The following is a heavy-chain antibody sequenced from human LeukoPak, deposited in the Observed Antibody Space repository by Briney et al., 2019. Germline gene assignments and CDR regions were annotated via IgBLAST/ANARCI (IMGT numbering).Heavy chain of an antibody. V-gene: IGHV4-39*01. Sequence: EPSETLSLTCTVSGGSISSSSYYWGWIRQPPGKGLEWIGSIYYSGSTYYNPSLKSRVTISVDTSKNQFSLKLSSVTAADTAVYYCARGYYDYVWGSYRSVNLFDYWGQGTLVTVSS. J-gene: IGHJ4*02. CDR3: ARGYYDYVWGSYRSVNLFDY. CDR1: GGSISSSSYY. D-gene: IGHD3-16*02. CDR2: IYYSGST.